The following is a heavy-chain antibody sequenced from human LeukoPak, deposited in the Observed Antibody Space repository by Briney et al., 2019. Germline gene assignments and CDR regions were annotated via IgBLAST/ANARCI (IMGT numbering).Heavy chain of an antibody. V-gene: IGHV3-7*01. CDR1: GFTFSSSW. D-gene: IGHD6-19*01. Sequence: GGSLLLSCAASGFTFSSSWMGWARQAPGKGLEWVANIKEDGSAKHYAVSVQGRFTISRDNAKNLLSLQMNSLRAEDMGVYYCARDRGWYHADSWGQGTLVTVPS. CDR2: IKEDGSAK. J-gene: IGHJ4*02. CDR3: ARDRGWYHADS.